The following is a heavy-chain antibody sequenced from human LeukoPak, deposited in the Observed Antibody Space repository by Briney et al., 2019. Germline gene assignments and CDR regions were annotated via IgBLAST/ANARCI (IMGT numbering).Heavy chain of an antibody. CDR2: IKQDGSEK. Sequence: GGSLRLSCAASGFTFSSYGMSWVRQAPGKGLEWVANIKQDGSEKYYVDSVKGRFTSSRDNAKNSLYLQMNSLRAEDTAVYYCARTGMLTYYDILTGYYLENYYFGYWGQGTLVTVSS. CDR1: GFTFSSYG. CDR3: ARTGMLTYYDILTGYYLENYYFGY. J-gene: IGHJ4*02. V-gene: IGHV3-7*01. D-gene: IGHD3-9*01.